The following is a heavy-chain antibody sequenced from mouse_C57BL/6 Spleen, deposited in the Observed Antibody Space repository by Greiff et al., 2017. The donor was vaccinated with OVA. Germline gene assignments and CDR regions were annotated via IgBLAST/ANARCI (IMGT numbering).Heavy chain of an antibody. Sequence: ESGPGLVKPSQSLSLTCSVTGYSITSGYYWNWIRQFPGNKLEWMGYISYDGSNNYNPSLKNRIPITRDTSKNQFFLKLNSVTTEDTATYYCARDLGNPFAYWGQGTLVTVSA. CDR3: ARDLGNPFAY. D-gene: IGHD2-1*01. J-gene: IGHJ3*01. CDR1: GYSITSGYY. V-gene: IGHV3-6*01. CDR2: ISYDGSN.